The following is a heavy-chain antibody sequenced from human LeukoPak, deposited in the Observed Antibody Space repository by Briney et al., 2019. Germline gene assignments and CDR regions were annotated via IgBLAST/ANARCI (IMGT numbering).Heavy chain of an antibody. CDR1: GYTFTSYG. CDR2: ISAYNGNT. J-gene: IGHJ6*04. V-gene: IGHV1-18*04. Sequence: ASVKVSCKASGYTFTSYGISWVRQAPGQGLEWMGWISAYNGNTNYAQKLQGRVTMTTDTSTSTAYMELRSLRSDDTAVYYCARERNSGVGYSHGYYYYYGMDVWGKGTTVTVSS. D-gene: IGHD5-18*01. CDR3: ARERNSGVGYSHGYYYYYGMDV.